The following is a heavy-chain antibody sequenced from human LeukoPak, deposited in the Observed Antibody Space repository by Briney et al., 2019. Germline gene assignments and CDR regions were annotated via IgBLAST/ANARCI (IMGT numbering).Heavy chain of an antibody. CDR2: ISSSSSTI. Sequence: PGGSLRLSCAASGFTFSSYSMNWVRQAPGKGLEWVSYISSSSSTIYYADSVKGRFTISRDNAKISLYLQMNSLRDEDTAVYYCARATFLTPGIAVAGPFDYWGQGTLVTVSS. D-gene: IGHD6-19*01. CDR3: ARATFLTPGIAVAGPFDY. J-gene: IGHJ4*02. V-gene: IGHV3-48*02. CDR1: GFTFSSYS.